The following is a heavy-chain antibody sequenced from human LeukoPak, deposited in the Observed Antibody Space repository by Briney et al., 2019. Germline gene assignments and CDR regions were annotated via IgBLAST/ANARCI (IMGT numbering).Heavy chain of an antibody. D-gene: IGHD1-1*01. Sequence: ASVWVSCKASEYRFSDYFIHWMRQAPGQGLEWMGWMSPTSGATNYPQKFQGRVTMTRDTSISTAYMDLSSLRSDDTAVYYCARDRKMTGTTNAFDIWGQGTMVSVSS. J-gene: IGHJ3*02. CDR3: ARDRKMTGTTNAFDI. V-gene: IGHV1-2*02. CDR1: EYRFSDYF. CDR2: MSPTSGAT.